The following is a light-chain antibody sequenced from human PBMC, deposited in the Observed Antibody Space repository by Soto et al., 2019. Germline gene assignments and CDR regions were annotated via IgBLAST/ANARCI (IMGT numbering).Light chain of an antibody. CDR2: AAS. CDR3: QQQGT. V-gene: IGKV3-20*01. CDR1: QSLSSSY. J-gene: IGKJ2*01. Sequence: EIVLTQSPGTLSLSPGERATLSCRASQSLSSSYVVWYQQKPGQAPRLLIYAASRRATGIPDRFSGSGSATDYTLTISRLEPEDFAVYYCQQQGTFGQGTKLEIK.